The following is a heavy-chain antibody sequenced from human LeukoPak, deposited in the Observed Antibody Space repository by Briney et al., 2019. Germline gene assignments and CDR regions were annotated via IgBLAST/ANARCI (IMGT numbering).Heavy chain of an antibody. J-gene: IGHJ1*01. CDR3: AKDEAQYFQH. CDR1: GFTFSNYG. V-gene: IGHV3-30*02. Sequence: PGGSLRLSCAASGFTFSNYGMHWVRQAPGKGLEWVAFIRNDDGSNKYYADSVKGRFTISRDNSKNTVHLQMNSRRVEDTAVYYCAKDEAQYFQHWGQGTLVTVSA. CDR2: IRNDDGSNK.